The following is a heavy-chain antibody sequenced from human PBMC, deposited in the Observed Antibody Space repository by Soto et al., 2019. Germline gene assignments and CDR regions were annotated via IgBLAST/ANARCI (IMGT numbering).Heavy chain of an antibody. D-gene: IGHD1-26*01. Sequence: PSETLSLTCTVSGGSISSYYWSWIRQPPGKGLEWIGYIYYSGSTNYNPSLKSRVTISVDTSKNQFSLKLSSVTAVDTAVYYCARLGGSAYYYYYYMDVWGKGTTVTVSS. CDR3: ARLGGSAYYYYYYMDV. V-gene: IGHV4-59*08. J-gene: IGHJ6*03. CDR1: GGSISSYY. CDR2: IYYSGST.